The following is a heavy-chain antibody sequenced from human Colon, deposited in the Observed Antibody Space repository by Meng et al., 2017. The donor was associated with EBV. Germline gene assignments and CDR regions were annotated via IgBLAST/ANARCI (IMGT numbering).Heavy chain of an antibody. CDR3: ARDPAQEDFDTSGYMYDS. CDR2: IHHSGST. V-gene: IGHV4-34*02. CDR1: GGSFSGNF. Sequence: QVHLQQWGAGLLKSSETLSLTCAVFGGSFSGNFWTWIRQSPGEGLEWIGEIHHSGSTKYNPSLKNRVSISLDTSKKQFSLQLTSVTAADTAVYFCARDPAQEDFDTSGYMYDSWGPGTLVTVSS. J-gene: IGHJ5*01. D-gene: IGHD3-22*01.